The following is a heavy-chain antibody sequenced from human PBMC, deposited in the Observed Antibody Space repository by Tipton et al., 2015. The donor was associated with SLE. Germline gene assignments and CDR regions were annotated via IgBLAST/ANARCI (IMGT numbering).Heavy chain of an antibody. CDR3: ASGGYGGNFLGWFDP. V-gene: IGHV4-59*01. CDR1: GGSISSYY. CDR2: VHYSGST. D-gene: IGHD4-23*01. Sequence: TLSLTCTVSGGSISSYYWSWIRQPPGKGLEWIGYVHYSGSTNHNPSLKSRATISLDTSKSQFSLKVTSVTAADTAVYYCASGGYGGNFLGWFDPWGQGTLVTVSS. J-gene: IGHJ5*02.